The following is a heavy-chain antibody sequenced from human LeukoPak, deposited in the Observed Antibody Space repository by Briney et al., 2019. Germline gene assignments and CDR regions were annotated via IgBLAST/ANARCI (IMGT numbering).Heavy chain of an antibody. CDR2: ISNGDNTI. J-gene: IGHJ5*02. CDR1: GFTFSDYY. CDR3: ARYHPWFDP. V-gene: IGHV3-11*01. Sequence: GGSLRLSCAASGFTFSDYYMSWIRQAPGKGLEWVSYISNGDNTIYYADSVKGRFTISRDNAKNSLYPQMNSLRAEDTAVYYCARYHPWFDPWGQGTLVTVSS. D-gene: IGHD2-2*01.